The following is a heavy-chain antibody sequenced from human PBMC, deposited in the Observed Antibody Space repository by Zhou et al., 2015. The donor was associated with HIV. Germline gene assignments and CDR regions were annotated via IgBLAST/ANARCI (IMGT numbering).Heavy chain of an antibody. CDR3: ARSTYYDILTGPSYYGMDV. CDR1: GGTFSSYA. Sequence: QVQLVQSGAEVKKPGSSVKVSCKASGGTFSSYAISWVRQAPGQGLEWMGGIIPIFGTANYAQKFQGRVTITADESTSTAYMELSSLRSEDTAVYYCARSTYYDILTGPSYYGMDVWGQGTTVTVSS. CDR2: IIPIFGTA. D-gene: IGHD3-9*01. J-gene: IGHJ6*02. V-gene: IGHV1-69*01.